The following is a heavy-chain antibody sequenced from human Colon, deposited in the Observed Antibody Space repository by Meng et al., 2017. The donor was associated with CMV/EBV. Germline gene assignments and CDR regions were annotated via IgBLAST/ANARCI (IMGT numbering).Heavy chain of an antibody. V-gene: IGHV3-7*04. CDR3: AKDRGHDAFDF. CDR1: GFTFENYW. J-gene: IGHJ3*01. CDR2: ISPDGSET. Sequence: EVQLLWSGGGLVQPGGSLRLSCEVSGFTFENYWITWVRQAPGKGLEWVAQISPDGSETYSADSLKGRFTMSRDNDKNSLDLQMNSLRAEDTALYYCAKDRGHDAFDFWGQGTMVTVSS.